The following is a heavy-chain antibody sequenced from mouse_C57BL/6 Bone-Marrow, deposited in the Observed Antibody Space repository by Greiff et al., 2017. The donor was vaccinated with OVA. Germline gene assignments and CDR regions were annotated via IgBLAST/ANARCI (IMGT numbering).Heavy chain of an antibody. CDR1: GFTFSSYG. D-gene: IGHD5-1*01. V-gene: IGHV5-6*01. CDR2: ISSGGSYT. CDR3: ARQVPATKRYFDV. J-gene: IGHJ1*03. Sequence: EVMLVESGGDLVKPGGSLKLSCAASGFTFSSYGMSWVRQTPDKRLEWVATISSGGSYTYYPDSVKGRFTISRDNAKNTLYLQMSSLKSEDTAMYYCARQVPATKRYFDVWGTGTTVTVSS.